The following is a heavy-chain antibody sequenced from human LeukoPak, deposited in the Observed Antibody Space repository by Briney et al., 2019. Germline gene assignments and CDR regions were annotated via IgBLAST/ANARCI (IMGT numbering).Heavy chain of an antibody. D-gene: IGHD3-9*01. J-gene: IGHJ3*02. Sequence: PSETLSLTCAVSGGSISSSNWWSWVRQPPGKGLEWIGEIYHSGSTNYNPSLKSRVTISVDKSKNQFSLKLSSVTAADTAVYYCARVRNYDILTGQGDDAFDIWGQGTMVTVSS. V-gene: IGHV4-4*02. CDR2: IYHSGST. CDR1: GGSISSSNW. CDR3: ARVRNYDILTGQGDDAFDI.